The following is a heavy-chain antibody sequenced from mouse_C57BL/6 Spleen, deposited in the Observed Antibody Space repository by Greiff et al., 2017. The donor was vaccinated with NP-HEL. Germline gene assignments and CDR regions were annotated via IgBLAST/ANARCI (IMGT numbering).Heavy chain of an antibody. CDR3: TRDGNYGDWFAY. Sequence: EVQLQQSGTVLARPGASVKMSCKTSGYTFTSYWMHWVKQRPGQGLEWIGAIYPGNSETSYNQKFKGKAKLTAVTSASTAYMELSSLTNEDSAVYSCTRDGNYGDWFAYWGHGTLVTVSA. CDR1: GYTFTSYW. J-gene: IGHJ3*01. CDR2: IYPGNSET. V-gene: IGHV1-5*01. D-gene: IGHD2-1*01.